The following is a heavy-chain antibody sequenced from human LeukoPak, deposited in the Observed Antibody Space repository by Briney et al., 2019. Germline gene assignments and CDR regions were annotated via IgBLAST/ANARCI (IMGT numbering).Heavy chain of an antibody. Sequence: SETLSLTCAVYGGSFSGYYWSWIRQPPGKGLEWIGEINHSGSTNYNPSLKSRVTISVDTSKSQFSLKLSSVTAADTAVYYCARGDFWSPFDAFDIWGQGTMVTVSS. D-gene: IGHD3-3*01. CDR1: GGSFSGYY. CDR2: INHSGST. V-gene: IGHV4-34*01. CDR3: ARGDFWSPFDAFDI. J-gene: IGHJ3*02.